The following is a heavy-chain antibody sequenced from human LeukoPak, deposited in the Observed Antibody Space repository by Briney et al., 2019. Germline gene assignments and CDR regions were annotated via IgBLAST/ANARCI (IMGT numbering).Heavy chain of an antibody. CDR1: GDSISSKSAT. Sequence: SQTLSLTCAISGDSISSKSATWNWIRQSPSRGLEWLGRTYYRSRWFNDYTVSVKSRMTINPDTSKNQFSLQLKSVTPEDTAVYYCARGHENYYHFFDVWGKGTTVTVFS. J-gene: IGHJ6*04. CDR2: TYYRSRWFN. V-gene: IGHV6-1*01. CDR3: ARGHENYYHFFDV.